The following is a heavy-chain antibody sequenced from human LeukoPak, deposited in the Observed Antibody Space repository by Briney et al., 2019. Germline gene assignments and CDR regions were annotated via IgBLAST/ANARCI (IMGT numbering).Heavy chain of an antibody. CDR3: ARGRLLDY. Sequence: SETLSLTCAVSGGSISSGGYSWSWIRQPPGKGLEWIGYIYHSGSTYSNPSLKSRVTISVDRSKNQFSLKLSSVTAADTAVYYCARGRLLDYWGQGTLVTVSS. CDR2: IYHSGST. J-gene: IGHJ4*02. CDR1: GGSISSGGYS. V-gene: IGHV4-30-2*01.